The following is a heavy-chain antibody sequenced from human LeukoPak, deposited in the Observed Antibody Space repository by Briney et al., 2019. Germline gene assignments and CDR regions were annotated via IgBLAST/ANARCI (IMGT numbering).Heavy chain of an antibody. CDR3: ARDRWYQLDIPDLGY. CDR1: GGTFSSYA. J-gene: IGHJ4*02. CDR2: IIPIFGTA. Sequence: WASVKVSCKASGGTFSSYAISWVRQAPGQGLEWMGGIIPIFGTANYAQKFQGRVTITTDESTSTAYMELSSLRSEDTAVYYCARDRWYQLDIPDLGYWGQGTLVTVSS. V-gene: IGHV1-69*05. D-gene: IGHD2-2*01.